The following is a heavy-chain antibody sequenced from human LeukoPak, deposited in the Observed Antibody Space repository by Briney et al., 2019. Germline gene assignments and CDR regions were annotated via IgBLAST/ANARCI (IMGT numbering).Heavy chain of an antibody. D-gene: IGHD4-23*01. Sequence: GSLRLSCAASGLTFASSAMSWVRQAPGKGLEWVSAISGRATYTYYADSVRGRFTISRDNSNNTLYLQMDSLRAEDTALYYCAKEGYGGNSPDYWGQGTLITVSS. CDR2: ISGRATYT. CDR3: AKEGYGGNSPDY. V-gene: IGHV3-23*01. J-gene: IGHJ4*02. CDR1: GLTFASSA.